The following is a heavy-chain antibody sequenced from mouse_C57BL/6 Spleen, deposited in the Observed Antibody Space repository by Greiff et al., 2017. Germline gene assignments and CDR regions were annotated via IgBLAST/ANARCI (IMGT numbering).Heavy chain of an antibody. Sequence: VQLQQSGTVLARPGASVKMSCKTSGYTFTSYWMHWVKQRPGQGLEWIGAIYPGNSDTSYNQKFKGKAKLTAVTSASTAYMELSSLTNEDSAVYYCTRGYYGYDSWFAYWGQGTLVTVSA. CDR2: IYPGNSDT. V-gene: IGHV1-5*01. CDR1: GYTFTSYW. J-gene: IGHJ3*01. D-gene: IGHD2-2*01. CDR3: TRGYYGYDSWFAY.